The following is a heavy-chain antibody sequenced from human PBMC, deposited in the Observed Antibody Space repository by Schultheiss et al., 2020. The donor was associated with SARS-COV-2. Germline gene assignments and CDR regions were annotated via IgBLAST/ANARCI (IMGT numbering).Heavy chain of an antibody. CDR3: ARDRGSSGWYLFDP. J-gene: IGHJ5*02. CDR1: GGSISSYY. Sequence: SETLSLTCTVSGGSISSYYWSWIRQPPGKGLEWIGYIYYSGSTNYNPSLKSRVTISVDTSKNQFSLKLSSVTAADTAVYYCARDRGSSGWYLFDPWGQGARVTVSS. D-gene: IGHD6-19*01. V-gene: IGHV4-59*01. CDR2: IYYSGST.